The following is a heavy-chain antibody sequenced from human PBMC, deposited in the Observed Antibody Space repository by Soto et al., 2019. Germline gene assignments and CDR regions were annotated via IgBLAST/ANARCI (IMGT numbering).Heavy chain of an antibody. CDR3: AKNEGYSSGWYLD. V-gene: IGHV3-23*01. Sequence: EVQQLESGGGLVQPGGSLRLSCAASGFTFSSYGMSWVRQAPGKGLEWVSAISGSGGSTYNADSVKARFTISSDNSKTTLYLQMNSLRAEDTAVYYCAKNEGYSSGWYLDWGQGTLVTFSS. CDR1: GFTFSSYG. CDR2: ISGSGGST. D-gene: IGHD6-19*01. J-gene: IGHJ4*02.